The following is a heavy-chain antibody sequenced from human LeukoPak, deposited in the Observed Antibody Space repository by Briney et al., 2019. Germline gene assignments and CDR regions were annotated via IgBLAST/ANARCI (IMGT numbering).Heavy chain of an antibody. D-gene: IGHD2-8*01. CDR2: ISYDGSNK. J-gene: IGHJ4*02. CDR3: ARGASDIVLMVYAIDGLDY. CDR1: GFTFSSYA. Sequence: GGSLRLSCAASGFTFSSYAMHWVRQAPGKGLERVAVISYDGSNKYYADSVKGRFTISRDNSKNTLYLQMNSLRAEDTAVYYCARGASDIVLMVYAIDGLDYWGQGTLVTVSS. V-gene: IGHV3-30-3*01.